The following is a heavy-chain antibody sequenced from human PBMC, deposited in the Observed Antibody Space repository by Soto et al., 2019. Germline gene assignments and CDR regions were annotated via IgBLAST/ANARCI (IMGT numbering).Heavy chain of an antibody. CDR2: ISPNNGHT. J-gene: IGHJ4*02. CDR1: GYTFINYG. Sequence: QVHLVQSGSEVKKPGTSVKVSCKASGYTFINYGISWVRQAPGQGLEWLGWISPNNGHTKYAQKFQDRLTMTTDTSTTTAYMELRSQRSDDTAVYFCARDQLHFLDYYFENWGQGTLVTVSS. V-gene: IGHV1-18*01. D-gene: IGHD3-3*01. CDR3: ARDQLHFLDYYFEN.